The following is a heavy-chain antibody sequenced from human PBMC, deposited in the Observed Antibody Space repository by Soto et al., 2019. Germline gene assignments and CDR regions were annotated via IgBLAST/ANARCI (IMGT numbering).Heavy chain of an antibody. Sequence: ASVKVSCKASGYTFTGYYMHWVRQAPGQGLEWMGWINPNSGGTNYAQKFQGWVTMTRDTSISTAYMELSRLRSDDTAVYYCARGVLLCFDYYYYGMDVCGQRSTVPVS. CDR2: INPNSGGT. CDR3: ARGVLLCFDYYYYGMDV. D-gene: IGHD3-10*01. J-gene: IGHJ6*02. CDR1: GYTFTGYY. V-gene: IGHV1-2*04.